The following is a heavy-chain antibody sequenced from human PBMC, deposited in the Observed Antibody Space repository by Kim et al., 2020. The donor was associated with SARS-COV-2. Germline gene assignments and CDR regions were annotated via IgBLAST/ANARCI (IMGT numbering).Heavy chain of an antibody. CDR3: AKATYYYDSSGSSYWYFDL. D-gene: IGHD3-22*01. CDR2: ISGSGGST. V-gene: IGHV3-23*01. CDR1: GFTFSSYA. Sequence: GGSLRLSCAASGFTFSSYAMSWVRQAPGKGLEWVSAISGSGGSTYYADSVKGRFTISRDNSKNTLYLQMNSLRAEDTAVYYCAKATYYYDSSGSSYWYFDLWGRGTLVTVSS. J-gene: IGHJ2*01.